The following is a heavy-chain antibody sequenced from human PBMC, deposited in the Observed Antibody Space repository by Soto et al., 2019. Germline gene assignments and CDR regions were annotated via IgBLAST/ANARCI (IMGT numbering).Heavy chain of an antibody. J-gene: IGHJ4*02. D-gene: IGHD5-18*01. CDR3: ASSGGYSYVGTPTLDY. V-gene: IGHV4-59*08. CDR2: IYYSGST. Sequence: PSETLSLTCTVSGGSISSYYWSWIRQPPGKGLEWIRYIYYSGSTYYNPSLKSRVTISVDTSRNQFSLKLSSVTAADTAVYYCASSGGYSYVGTPTLDYWGQGTLVTVSS. CDR1: GGSISSYY.